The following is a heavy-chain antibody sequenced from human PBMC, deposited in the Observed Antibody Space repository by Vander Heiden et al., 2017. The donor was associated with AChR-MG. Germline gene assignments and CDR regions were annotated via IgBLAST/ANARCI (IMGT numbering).Heavy chain of an antibody. Sequence: QLQLQESGPGLVKPSETLSLTCTVSGGSISSSSYYWGWIRQPPGKGLEWIGSIYYSGSTYYNPSLKSRVTISVDTSKNQFSLKLSSVTAADTAVYYCARGEMATKFDYWGQGTLVTVSS. J-gene: IGHJ4*02. V-gene: IGHV4-39*01. CDR1: GGSISSSSYY. CDR3: ARGEMATKFDY. D-gene: IGHD5-12*01. CDR2: IYYSGST.